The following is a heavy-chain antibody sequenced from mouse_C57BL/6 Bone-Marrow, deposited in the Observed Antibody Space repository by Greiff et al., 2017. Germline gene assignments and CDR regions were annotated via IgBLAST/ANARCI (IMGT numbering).Heavy chain of an antibody. V-gene: IGHV1-82*01. Sequence: VQLQQSGPELVKPGASVKISCKASGYAFSSSWMNWVKQRPGKGLEWIGRIYPGDGDTNYNGKFKGKATLTADKSSSPAYMQLSSLTSEDSAVYFCARWDGYAYWGQGTLVTVSA. CDR3: ARWDGYAY. J-gene: IGHJ3*01. D-gene: IGHD2-3*01. CDR1: GYAFSSSW. CDR2: IYPGDGDT.